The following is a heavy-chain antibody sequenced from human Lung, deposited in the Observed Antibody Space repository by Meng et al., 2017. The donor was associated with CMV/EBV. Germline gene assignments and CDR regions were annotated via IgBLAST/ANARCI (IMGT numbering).Heavy chain of an antibody. V-gene: IGHV1-2*06. J-gene: IGHJ4*02. CDR1: GFNFYGFY. D-gene: IGHD1-26*01. CDR3: TRRPLGSTRPFDY. Sequence: ASXXVFXKTSGFNFYGFYIHWVRRAPGQGLEWMGRINPKNGDPKYAQRFEGRVSMTTDTSITTVYMELRSLRSDDTAFYYCTRRPLGSTRPFDYWGQGTLVTVSS. CDR2: INPKNGDP.